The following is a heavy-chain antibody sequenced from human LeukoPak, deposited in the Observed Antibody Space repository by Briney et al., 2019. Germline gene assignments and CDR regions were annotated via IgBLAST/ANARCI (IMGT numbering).Heavy chain of an antibody. CDR2: IYYSGTT. V-gene: IGHV4-59*06. CDR3: ARDELRSGYDSGFGAFDI. CDR1: AGSTRGYF. J-gene: IGHJ3*02. D-gene: IGHD5-12*01. Sequence: SETLSLTCNVSAGSTRGYFWSWIRQPPGKGLEWIGDIYYSGTTYHNPSLKSRVTISVDTSNNQFSLKLRSVTAADTAMYYCARDELRSGYDSGFGAFDIWGQGTVVTVSS.